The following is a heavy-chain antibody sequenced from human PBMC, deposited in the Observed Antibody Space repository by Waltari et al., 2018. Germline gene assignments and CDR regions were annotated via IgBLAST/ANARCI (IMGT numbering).Heavy chain of an antibody. V-gene: IGHV3-74*03. CDR3: VKSDWFDP. Sequence: EVQLVESGGGLVQHGGSLRLSCAASGFTFRDYWMNWVRQAPGKGLVWVSRIKGDGSITTYADSVKGRFTISRDNAKNTVYLQMNSLRDEDTAVYYCVKSDWFDPWGQGTLVTVSS. CDR1: GFTFRDYW. CDR2: IKGDGSIT. J-gene: IGHJ5*02.